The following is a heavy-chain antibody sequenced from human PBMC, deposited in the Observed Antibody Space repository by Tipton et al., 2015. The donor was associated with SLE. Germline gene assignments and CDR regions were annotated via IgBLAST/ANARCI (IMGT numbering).Heavy chain of an antibody. D-gene: IGHD6-13*01. CDR1: GGSISSGGYS. CDR3: ARARIAAAVWFDP. J-gene: IGHJ5*02. Sequence: TLSLTCAVSGGSISSGGYSWSWIRQPPGKGLEWIGCIYHSGSTYYNPSLKSRVTISVDRSKNQFSLKLSSVTAADTAVYYCARARIAAAVWFDPWGQGTLVTVSS. CDR2: IYHSGST. V-gene: IGHV4-30-2*01.